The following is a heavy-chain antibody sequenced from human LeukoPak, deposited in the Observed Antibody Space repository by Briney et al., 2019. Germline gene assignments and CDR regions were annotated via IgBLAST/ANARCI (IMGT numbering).Heavy chain of an antibody. D-gene: IGHD4-11*01. CDR3: ARLFYGNYGAFDI. CDR2: IYYSGST. V-gene: IGHV4-39*01. CDR1: GGSISSSSYY. Sequence: PSETPSLTCTVSGGSISSSSYYWGWIRQPPGKGLEWIGTIYYSGSTYYNPSLKSRVTISVDTSKNQFSLKLSSVTAADTAVYYCARLFYGNYGAFDIWGQGTVVTVSS. J-gene: IGHJ3*02.